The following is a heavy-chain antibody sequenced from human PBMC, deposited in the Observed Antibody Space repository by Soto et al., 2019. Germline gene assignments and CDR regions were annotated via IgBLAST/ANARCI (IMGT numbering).Heavy chain of an antibody. J-gene: IGHJ4*02. V-gene: IGHV1-18*04. CDR2: VSGYNGNA. D-gene: IGHD6-19*01. CDR3: ARDEPGVAVAGTNLDY. Sequence: GASVKVSCKPSGTTFDRFTFNWVRQAPGQGLEWVGWVSGYNGNANYAHKLQGRVSMTTDTSTRTAYMQLRSLRSDDTAVYYCARDEPGVAVAGTNLDYWGQGTLVTVSS. CDR1: GTTFDRFT.